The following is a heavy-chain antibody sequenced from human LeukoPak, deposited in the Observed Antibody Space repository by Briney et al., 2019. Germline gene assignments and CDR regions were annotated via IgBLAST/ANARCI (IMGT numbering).Heavy chain of an antibody. J-gene: IGHJ5*02. V-gene: IGHV4-4*07. Sequence: PSETLSLTCTVSGGSISSYYWSWIRQPAGKGLEWIGRIYTSGSTNYNPSLKSRVTMSVDTSKNQFSLKLSSVTAADTAVYYCARSYINTIFGVANNWFDPWGQGTLVTVSS. CDR2: IYTSGST. CDR3: ARSYINTIFGVANNWFDP. CDR1: GGSISSYY. D-gene: IGHD3-3*01.